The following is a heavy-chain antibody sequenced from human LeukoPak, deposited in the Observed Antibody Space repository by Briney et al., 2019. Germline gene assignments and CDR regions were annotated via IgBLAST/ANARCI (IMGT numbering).Heavy chain of an antibody. CDR2: AFYGGST. CDR1: DGSISSHY. D-gene: IGHD2-2*01. V-gene: IGHV4-59*11. CDR3: ARAPRAYCSTTGSCFQDY. J-gene: IGHJ4*02. Sequence: SETLSLTCTVSDGSISSHYWSWIRQPPGKGLEWIGYAFYGGSTDSNPSLKSRVTMSVDKSKNQFSLNLTSVTAADTAVYFCARAPRAYCSTTGSCFQDYWGQGTLVTVSS.